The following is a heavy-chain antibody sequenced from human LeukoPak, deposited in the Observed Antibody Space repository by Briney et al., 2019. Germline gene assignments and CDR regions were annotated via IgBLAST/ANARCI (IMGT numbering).Heavy chain of an antibody. CDR3: ASSRSVAGMDY. J-gene: IGHJ4*02. CDR2: ISSSSSYI. Sequence: PGGSLRLSCAASGFTFSSCSVNWVRQAPGKGLEWVSSISSSSSYIYYADSVKGRFTISRDNAKNSLYLQMNSLRAEDTAVYYCASSRSVAGMDYWGQGTLVTVSS. V-gene: IGHV3-21*01. CDR1: GFTFSSCS. D-gene: IGHD6-19*01.